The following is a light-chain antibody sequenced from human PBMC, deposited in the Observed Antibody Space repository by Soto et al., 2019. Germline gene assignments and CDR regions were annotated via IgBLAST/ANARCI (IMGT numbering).Light chain of an antibody. J-gene: IGKJ2*01. V-gene: IGKV1-39*01. CDR3: QQSYSTPHT. CDR2: AVS. Sequence: DIQMTQSPPSLSASVGDRVTITCRASQSVGSYLHWYQQKPGKAPKLLIYAVSSLHSGVPSRFSGGGSGTDFTLTISSLHPEDFATYYCQQSYSTPHTFGQGTKLEI. CDR1: QSVGSY.